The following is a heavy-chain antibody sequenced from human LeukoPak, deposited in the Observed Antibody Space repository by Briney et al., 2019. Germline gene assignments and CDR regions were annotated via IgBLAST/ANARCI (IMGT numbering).Heavy chain of an antibody. J-gene: IGHJ4*02. CDR2: MYTGDGT. CDR3: AKDRSVPYYDILTGYYAIDY. D-gene: IGHD3-9*01. CDR1: TFTVSDTF. V-gene: IGHV3-53*01. Sequence: GGSLRLSCVGLTFTVSDTFMSWVRQAPGKGLDWVSTMYTGDGTDYADSVKGRFTISRDNSKNTLYLQMNSLRAEDTAVYYCAKDRSVPYYDILTGYYAIDYWGQGTLVTVSS.